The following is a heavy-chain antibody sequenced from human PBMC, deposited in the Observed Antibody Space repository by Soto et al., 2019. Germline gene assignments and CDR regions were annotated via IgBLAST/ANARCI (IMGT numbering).Heavy chain of an antibody. D-gene: IGHD3-10*01. CDR1: GFTFRSYS. CDR3: AKLIGITMAPSSQGLDH. Sequence: PGGSLRLSCAGSGFTFRSYSIQWVRQAPGKGLEWVALISDDGNKKYYADFVKGRFTVSRDNSKNTLYLQMNSLRAEDTAVYYCAKLIGITMAPSSQGLDHWGQGTLVTVSS. V-gene: IGHV3-30-3*02. J-gene: IGHJ4*02. CDR2: ISDDGNKK.